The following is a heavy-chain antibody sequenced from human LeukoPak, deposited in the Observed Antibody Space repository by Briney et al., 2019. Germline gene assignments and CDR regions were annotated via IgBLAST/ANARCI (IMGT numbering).Heavy chain of an antibody. J-gene: IGHJ6*03. CDR2: IDPNSGGT. CDR1: GYTFTGYY. CDR3: ARDFHDYESSGYYFGYYHMDV. Sequence: ASVKVSCKASGYTFTGYYMHWVRQAPGQGLEWMGWIDPNSGGTKYAQKFQGRVTMTTDTSISTAYMELSRLRSDDTAVYYCARDFHDYESSGYYFGYYHMDVWGKGTTVTISS. D-gene: IGHD3-22*01. V-gene: IGHV1-2*02.